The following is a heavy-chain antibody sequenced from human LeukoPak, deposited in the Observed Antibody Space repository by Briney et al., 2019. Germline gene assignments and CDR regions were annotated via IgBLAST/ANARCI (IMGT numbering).Heavy chain of an antibody. D-gene: IGHD3-22*01. CDR3: AKGGHYYDSSGYYYPYFDY. CDR2: ISWDGGST. V-gene: IGHV3-43D*03. J-gene: IGHJ4*02. Sequence: PGGSLRLSCAASGFTFDDYAMHWVRQAPGKGLEWVSLISWDGGSTYYADSVKGRFTISRDNSKNSLYLQMNSLRAEDTALYYCAKGGHYYDSSGYYYPYFDYWGQGTLVTVSS. CDR1: GFTFDDYA.